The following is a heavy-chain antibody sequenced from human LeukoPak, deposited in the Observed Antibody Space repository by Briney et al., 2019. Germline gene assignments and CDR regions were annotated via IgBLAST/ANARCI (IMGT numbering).Heavy chain of an antibody. V-gene: IGHV4-59*12. CDR1: GGSISSYY. Sequence: SETLSLTCTVSGGSISSYYWSWIRQPPGKGLEWIGYIYYSGSTNYNPSLKSRVTISVDTSKNQFSLKLSSVTAADTAMYYCARDLVSVYAIEGWFDPWGQGTLVTVSS. J-gene: IGHJ5*02. CDR3: ARDLVSVYAIEGWFDP. CDR2: IYYSGST. D-gene: IGHD2-8*01.